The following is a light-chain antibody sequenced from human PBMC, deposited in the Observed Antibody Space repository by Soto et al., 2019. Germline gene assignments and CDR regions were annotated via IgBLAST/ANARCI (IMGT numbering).Light chain of an antibody. CDR3: CSYAGSSTPYV. J-gene: IGLJ1*01. CDR2: EGS. CDR1: SSDVGSYNL. Sequence: QSALTQPASMSGSPGQSITISCTGTSSDVGSYNLVSWYQQHPGKAPKLMIYEGSKRPSGVSNRFSGSKSGNTASLTISGLQAEDEADYYCCSYAGSSTPYVFGTGTKLTVL. V-gene: IGLV2-23*01.